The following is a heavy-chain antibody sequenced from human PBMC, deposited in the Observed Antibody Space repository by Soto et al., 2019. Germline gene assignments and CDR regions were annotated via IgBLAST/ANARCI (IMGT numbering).Heavy chain of an antibody. CDR3: ARHATYYDILSGYYFDY. CDR1: GFTFSSYA. Sequence: GGSLRLSCAASGFTFSSYAMHLVRQAPGKGLEWVAVISYDGSNKYYADSVKGRFTISRDNSKNTLYLQMNSLKASDTAMYYCARHATYYDILSGYYFDYWGQGTQVTVSS. V-gene: IGHV3-30-3*01. CDR2: ISYDGSNK. D-gene: IGHD3-9*01. J-gene: IGHJ4*02.